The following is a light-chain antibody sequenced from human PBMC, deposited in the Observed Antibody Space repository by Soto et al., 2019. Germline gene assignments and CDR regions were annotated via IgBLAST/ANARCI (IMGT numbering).Light chain of an antibody. CDR2: LGV. Sequence: EIVMTQSPLSLPVTPGXPASXXXXXXXXXXHSNGYNYLDWYLQKPGQSPQLLIYLGVDRASGVPDRFSGSGSGTDFTLKISRVEAEDVGVYYCMQGLQTPPTFGQGTKVDIK. V-gene: IGKV2-28*01. CDR1: XXXXHSNGYNY. J-gene: IGKJ1*01. CDR3: MQGLQTPPT.